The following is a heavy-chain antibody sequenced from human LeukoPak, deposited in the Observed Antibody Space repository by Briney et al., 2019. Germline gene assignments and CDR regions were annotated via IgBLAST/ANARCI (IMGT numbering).Heavy chain of an antibody. CDR3: ARGLTRRGKAEFDY. D-gene: IGHD3-16*01. CDR2: MNPNSGNT. CDR1: GYTFTSYD. J-gene: IGHJ4*02. V-gene: IGHV1-8*03. Sequence: ASVTVSFKASGYTFTSYDINWVRQATGQGLEWMGWMNPNSGNTGYAQKFQGRVTITRNTSISTAYMELSSLRSEDTAVYYCARGLTRRGKAEFDYWGQGTLVTVSS.